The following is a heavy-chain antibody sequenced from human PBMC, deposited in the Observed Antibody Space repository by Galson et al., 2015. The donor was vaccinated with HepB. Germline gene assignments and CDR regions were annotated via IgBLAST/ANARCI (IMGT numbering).Heavy chain of an antibody. V-gene: IGHV3-11*05. Sequence: SLRLSCAASGFTFSDYYMSWIRQAPGKGLEWVSYISSSSSYTNYADSVKGRFTISRDNAKNSLYLQMNSLRAEDTAVYYCARDFGSGSYVGWYFDLWGRGTLVTVSS. CDR1: GFTFSDYY. CDR3: ARDFGSGSYVGWYFDL. D-gene: IGHD3-10*01. J-gene: IGHJ2*01. CDR2: ISSSSSYT.